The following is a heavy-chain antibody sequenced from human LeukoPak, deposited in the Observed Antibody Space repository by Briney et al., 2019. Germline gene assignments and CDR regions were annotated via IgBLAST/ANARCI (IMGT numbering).Heavy chain of an antibody. CDR3: ARVEVGSSSLDY. CDR2: ISSNGGST. CDR1: GFTFSSYA. Sequence: QPGGSLILSCAASGFTFSSYAMHWVRHAPGKGLEYVSAISSNGGSTYYANSVKGRFTISRDNSKNTLYLQMGSLRAEDMAVYYCARVEVGSSSLDYWGQGTLVTVSS. V-gene: IGHV3-64*01. D-gene: IGHD6-6*01. J-gene: IGHJ4*02.